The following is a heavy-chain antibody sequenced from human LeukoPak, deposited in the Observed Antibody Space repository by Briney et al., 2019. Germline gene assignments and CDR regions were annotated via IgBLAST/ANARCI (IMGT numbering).Heavy chain of an antibody. Sequence: GGSLRLSCAASGFSFNSDWMDWVRQAPGKRLEWVANIKHDGSEKNCLDSVKGRFTISRDNAQNSLYLQMNGLRVEDSAVYYCTRRLDDWGQGTLVTVSS. CDR1: GFSFNSDW. J-gene: IGHJ4*02. CDR2: IKHDGSEK. CDR3: TRRLDD. D-gene: IGHD3-16*01. V-gene: IGHV3-7*01.